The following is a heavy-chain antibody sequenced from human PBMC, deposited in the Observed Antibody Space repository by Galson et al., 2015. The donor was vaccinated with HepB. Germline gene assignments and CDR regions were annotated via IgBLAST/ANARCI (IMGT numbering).Heavy chain of an antibody. CDR3: ARDHLPILRFLEWNPNAGFDY. J-gene: IGHJ4*02. D-gene: IGHD3-3*01. CDR2: ISWNSGTI. CDR1: GFTFDEYA. V-gene: IGHV3-9*01. Sequence: SLRLSCAASGFTFDEYAMHWVRQAPGKGLEWVSGISWNSGTIVYADSVKGRFTISRDNAKNSLYLQINSLRAEDTAVYYCARDHLPILRFLEWNPNAGFDYWGQGTLVTVSS.